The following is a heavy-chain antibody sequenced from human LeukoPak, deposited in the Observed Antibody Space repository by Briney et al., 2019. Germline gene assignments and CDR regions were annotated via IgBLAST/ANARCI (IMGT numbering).Heavy chain of an antibody. J-gene: IGHJ5*02. Sequence: SETLSLTRTVSGYSISSGYYWGWIRQPPGKGLEWIGSFYHSGSTYYNPSLKSRVTISVDTSKNQFSLKLSSVTAADTAVYYCARDVPSMNWFDPWGQGTLVTVSS. CDR3: ARDVPSMNWFDP. CDR2: FYHSGST. CDR1: GYSISSGYY. V-gene: IGHV4-38-2*02. D-gene: IGHD2/OR15-2a*01.